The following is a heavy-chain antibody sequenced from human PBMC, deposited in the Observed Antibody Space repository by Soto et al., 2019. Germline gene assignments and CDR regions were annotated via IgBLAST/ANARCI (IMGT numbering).Heavy chain of an antibody. D-gene: IGHD6-6*01. Sequence: EVQLAESGGGLVQPGGSLRLSCAASGFTFSSYSMNWVRQAPGKGLQWVSYISSSGSTTYYADSVRGRFTISRDNAKNSLYLQMNSLRDEDTAVYYCARPSKMYTSSSCGMDVWGQGTTVTVSS. J-gene: IGHJ6*02. CDR3: ARPSKMYTSSSCGMDV. CDR2: ISSSGSTT. V-gene: IGHV3-48*02. CDR1: GFTFSSYS.